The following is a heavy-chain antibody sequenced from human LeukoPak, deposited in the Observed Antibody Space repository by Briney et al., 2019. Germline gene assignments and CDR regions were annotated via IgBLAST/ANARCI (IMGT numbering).Heavy chain of an antibody. J-gene: IGHJ4*02. D-gene: IGHD3-10*01. CDR1: GYTFTGYY. CDR3: ARAAMVRGVISFDY. Sequence: GASVKVSCKASGYTFTGYYMHWVRQAPGQGLEWMGWINPNSGGTNYAQKFQGRVTMTRDTSISTAYMELTRLRSDDTAIYYCARAAMVRGVISFDYWGQGTLVTVSS. CDR2: INPNSGGT. V-gene: IGHV1-2*02.